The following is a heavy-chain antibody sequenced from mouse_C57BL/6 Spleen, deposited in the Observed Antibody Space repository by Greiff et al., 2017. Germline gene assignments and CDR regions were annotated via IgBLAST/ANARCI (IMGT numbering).Heavy chain of an antibody. J-gene: IGHJ2*01. V-gene: IGHV1-53*01. CDR1: GYTFTSYW. Sequence: VQLQQSGTELVKPGASVKLSCKASGYTFTSYWMHWVKQRPGQGLEWIGNINPSNGGTNYNEKFKSKATLTVDKSSSTAYMQLSSLTSEDSAVYYCARSPLYYLYFDYWGQGTTLTVSS. CDR2: INPSNGGT. CDR3: ARSPLYYLYFDY. D-gene: IGHD2-1*01.